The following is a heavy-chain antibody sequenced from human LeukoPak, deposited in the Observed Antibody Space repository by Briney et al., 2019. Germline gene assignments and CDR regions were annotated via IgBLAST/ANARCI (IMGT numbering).Heavy chain of an antibody. CDR1: GGSISSGGYY. J-gene: IGHJ4*02. Sequence: SETLSLTCTVPGGSISSGGYYWSWIRQPPGKGLEWIGYIYHSGSTYYNPSLKSRVTISVDRSKNQFSLKLSSVTAADTAVYYCASVYSSPSYYFDYWGQGTLVTVSS. CDR3: ASVYSSPSYYFDY. CDR2: IYHSGST. V-gene: IGHV4-30-2*01. D-gene: IGHD6-6*01.